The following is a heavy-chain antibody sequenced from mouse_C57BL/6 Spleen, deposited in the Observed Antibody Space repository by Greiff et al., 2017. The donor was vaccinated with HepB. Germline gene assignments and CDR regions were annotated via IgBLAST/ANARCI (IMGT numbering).Heavy chain of an antibody. CDR2: ISDGGSYT. D-gene: IGHD1-1*01. J-gene: IGHJ1*03. CDR1: GFTFSSYA. V-gene: IGHV5-4*01. CDR3: ARERGGSSYWYFDV. Sequence: EVKLVESGGGLVKPGGSLKLSCAASGFTFSSYAMSWVRQTPEKRLEWVATISDGGSYTYYPDNVKGRFTISRDNAKNNLYLQMSHLKSEDTAMYYCARERGGSSYWYFDVWGTGTTVTVSS.